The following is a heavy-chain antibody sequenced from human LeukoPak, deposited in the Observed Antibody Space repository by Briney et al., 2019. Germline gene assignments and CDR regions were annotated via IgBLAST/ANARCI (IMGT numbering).Heavy chain of an antibody. D-gene: IGHD3-10*01. CDR2: IIPILGIA. CDR3: ARSKRPVRGVIGYYYYGMDV. J-gene: IGHJ6*02. CDR1: GYTFTSYA. Sequence: ASVKVSCKASGYTFTSYAISWVRQAPGQGLEWMGRIIPILGIANYAQKFQGRVTITADKSTSTAYMELSSLRSEDTAVYYCARSKRPVRGVIGYYYYGMDVWGQGTTVTVSS. V-gene: IGHV1-69*04.